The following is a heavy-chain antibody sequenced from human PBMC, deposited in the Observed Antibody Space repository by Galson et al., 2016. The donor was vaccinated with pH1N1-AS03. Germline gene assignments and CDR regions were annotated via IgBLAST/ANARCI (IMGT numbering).Heavy chain of an antibody. CDR3: ARGRSSAMDV. Sequence: CAISGDSVSSNSVAWNWIRQSPSRGLEWLGRTYYRSRWYNDYALSVKSRITINPDTPKNQFSLHLNSVTSEDTAVYYCARGRSSAMDVWGQGTTVTVSS. D-gene: IGHD5/OR15-5a*01. V-gene: IGHV6-1*01. CDR2: TYYRSRWYN. CDR1: GDSVSSNSVA. J-gene: IGHJ6*02.